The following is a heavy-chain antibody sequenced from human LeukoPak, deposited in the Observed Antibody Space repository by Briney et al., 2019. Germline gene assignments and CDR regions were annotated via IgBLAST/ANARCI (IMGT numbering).Heavy chain of an antibody. J-gene: IGHJ4*02. CDR2: ISGSGGST. V-gene: IGHV3-23*01. CDR3: AKVVGDIVVVVAATLGFDY. CDR1: GFTFSSYA. D-gene: IGHD2-15*01. Sequence: GGSLRLSCAASGFTFSSYAMSWVRQAPGKGLEWVSGISGSGGSTYYADSVKGRFTISRDNSKNTLFLQMNSLRAEDTAVYYCAKVVGDIVVVVAATLGFDYWGQGTLVTVSS.